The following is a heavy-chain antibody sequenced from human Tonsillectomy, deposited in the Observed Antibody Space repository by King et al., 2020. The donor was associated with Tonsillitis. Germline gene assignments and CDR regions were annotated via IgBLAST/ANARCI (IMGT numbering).Heavy chain of an antibody. CDR1: GFTVSSNY. CDR2: IYSGGST. J-gene: IGHJ4*02. CDR3: ARDKDSGWSGIDY. D-gene: IGHD6-19*01. Sequence: EVQLVESGGGLIQPGGSLRLSCAASGFTVSSNYMTWVRQAPGKGLEWVSVIYSGGSTYYADSVKGRFTISRDNSKNTLYLQMNSLRAEDTAVYYCARDKDSGWSGIDYWGQGTLVTVSS. V-gene: IGHV3-53*01.